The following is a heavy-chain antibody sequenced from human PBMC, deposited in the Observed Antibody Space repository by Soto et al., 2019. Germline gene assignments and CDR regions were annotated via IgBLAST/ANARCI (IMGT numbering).Heavy chain of an antibody. CDR3: ARGGIVVVPAATAGWFDP. Sequence: PSETLSLTCAVYGVSFSGYYWSWIRQPPGKGLEWIGEINHSGSTNYNPSLKSRVTISVDTSKNQFSLKLSSVTAADTAVYYCARGGIVVVPAATAGWFDPWGQGTLVTVSS. J-gene: IGHJ5*02. V-gene: IGHV4-34*01. CDR2: INHSGST. CDR1: GVSFSGYY. D-gene: IGHD2-2*01.